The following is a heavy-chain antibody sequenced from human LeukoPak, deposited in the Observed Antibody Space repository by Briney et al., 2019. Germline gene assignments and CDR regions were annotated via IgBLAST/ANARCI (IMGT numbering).Heavy chain of an antibody. Sequence: PGGSLRLSCAASGFTVSSNYMSWVRQAPGKGLEWVSVIYSGGSTYYADSVKGRFTISRDNSKNTLYLQMNSLRAEDTAVYYCAKDRRVGSTYFDYWGQGTLVIVSS. D-gene: IGHD1-1*01. J-gene: IGHJ4*02. CDR3: AKDRRVGSTYFDY. CDR2: IYSGGST. CDR1: GFTVSSNY. V-gene: IGHV3-53*01.